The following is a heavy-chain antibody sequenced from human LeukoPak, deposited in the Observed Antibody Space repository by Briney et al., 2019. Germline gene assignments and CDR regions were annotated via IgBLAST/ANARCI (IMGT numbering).Heavy chain of an antibody. J-gene: IGHJ4*02. Sequence: GGSLRLSCAASAFSLNAYNMNWVRQAPGKGLEWVSSISYTGTYIYYADSVKGRFTISRDNAQNSLNLQMNSLSAEDTAIYYCVRDRGTYRPIDYWGQGTLVTVSS. CDR1: AFSLNAYN. CDR2: ISYTGTYI. V-gene: IGHV3-21*04. D-gene: IGHD1-26*01. CDR3: VRDRGTYRPIDY.